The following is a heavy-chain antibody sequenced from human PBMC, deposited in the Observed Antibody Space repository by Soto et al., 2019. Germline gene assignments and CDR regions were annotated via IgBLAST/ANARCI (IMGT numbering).Heavy chain of an antibody. CDR2: ISGYNGNT. Sequence: ASVKVSCKASGYSFTSNGISWVRQAPGQGLEWMGWISGYNGNTNYAQKLQGRVTMTTDTSTSTAYMELRSLRSDDTAVYYCARGRYYNDSSGQDALDIWGQGTMVTVSS. V-gene: IGHV1-18*01. CDR3: ARGRYYNDSSGQDALDI. J-gene: IGHJ3*02. D-gene: IGHD3-22*01. CDR1: GYSFTSNG.